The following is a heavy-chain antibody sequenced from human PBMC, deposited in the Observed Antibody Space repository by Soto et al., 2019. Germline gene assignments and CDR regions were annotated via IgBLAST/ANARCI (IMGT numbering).Heavy chain of an antibody. CDR1: GFTFSHYA. V-gene: IGHV3-30*18. CDR3: AKDGSHNFDY. D-gene: IGHD6-13*01. J-gene: IGHJ4*02. CDR2: MSYDGSNE. Sequence: QVQLVESGGGVVQPGRSLRLSCAASGFTFSHYAMHWVRQAPGKGLEWVALMSYDGSNEYYADSVKGRFTISRDNSKNTPYLQMNSMTAKDTALYYCAKDGSHNFDYWAQGTLFTLSS.